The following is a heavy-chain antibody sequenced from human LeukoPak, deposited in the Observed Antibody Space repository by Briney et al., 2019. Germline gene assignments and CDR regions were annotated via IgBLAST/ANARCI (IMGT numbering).Heavy chain of an antibody. Sequence: APVKVSCKASGYTFTSYYMHWVRQAPGQGLEWMGIINPSGGSTSYAQKFQGRVTMTRDMSTSTVYMELSSLRSEDTAVYYCARDAPFRQPGDYYYMDVWGKGTTVTVSS. J-gene: IGHJ6*03. V-gene: IGHV1-46*01. CDR3: ARDAPFRQPGDYYYMDV. CDR1: GYTFTSYY. CDR2: INPSGGST. D-gene: IGHD2/OR15-2a*01.